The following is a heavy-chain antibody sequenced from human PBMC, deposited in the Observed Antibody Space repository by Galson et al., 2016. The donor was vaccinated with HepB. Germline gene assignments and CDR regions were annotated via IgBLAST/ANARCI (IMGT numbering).Heavy chain of an antibody. J-gene: IGHJ4*02. CDR1: GFTFSRYA. V-gene: IGHV3-30*04. Sequence: SLRLSCATSGFTFSRYALHWVRQAPGKGLEWVAVISYDGTNKYYADSVRGRFTISRDNSMDTLYLQMNSLRGEDTAVYYCARACEDYGGHPSNYWGQGTLVTVSS. D-gene: IGHD4-23*01. CDR3: ARACEDYGGHPSNY. CDR2: ISYDGTNK.